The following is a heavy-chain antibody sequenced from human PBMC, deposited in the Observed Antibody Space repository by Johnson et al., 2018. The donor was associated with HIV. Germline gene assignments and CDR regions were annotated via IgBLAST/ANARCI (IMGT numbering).Heavy chain of an antibody. D-gene: IGHD3-22*01. CDR1: GFTFSSYA. Sequence: VQLVESGGGVVQPGRSLRLSCAASGFTFSSYAMHWVRQATGKGLEWVAVISYDGSNKYYADDVKGRFTISRDNSKNTLYLKMNSLRAGDTAVYYCARGSSYYYDSSGSDAFDIWGQGTMVTVSS. CDR2: ISYDGSNK. CDR3: ARGSSYYYDSSGSDAFDI. J-gene: IGHJ3*02. V-gene: IGHV3-30*14.